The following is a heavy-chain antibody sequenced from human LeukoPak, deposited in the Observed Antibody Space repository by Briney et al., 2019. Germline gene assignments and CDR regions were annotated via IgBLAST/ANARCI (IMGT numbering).Heavy chain of an antibody. Sequence: SETLSLTCTVSGGSISSYYWCWIRQPPGKGKEWIGYIYYSGSTNYNPSLKSRVTISVDTSKNQFSLKLSSVTAAATAVYYCARLGPDTAMVFDYWGQGTLVTVSS. V-gene: IGHV4-59*08. J-gene: IGHJ4*02. CDR3: ARLGPDTAMVFDY. D-gene: IGHD5-18*01. CDR2: IYYSGST. CDR1: GGSISSYY.